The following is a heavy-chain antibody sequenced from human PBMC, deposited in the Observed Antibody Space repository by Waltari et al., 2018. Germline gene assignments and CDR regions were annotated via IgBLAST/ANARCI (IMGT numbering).Heavy chain of an antibody. CDR2: IYTSGST. CDR3: AGGVYYYYYYMDV. CDR1: GGSFSGYY. V-gene: IGHV4-59*10. Sequence: QVQLQQWGAGLLKPSETLSLTCAVYGGSFSGYYWSWIRQPAGKGLEWIGRIYTSGSTNDNPSLKSRVTISVDTSKNQFSLKLSSVTAADTAVYYCAGGVYYYYYYMDVWGKGTTVTVSS. J-gene: IGHJ6*03. D-gene: IGHD6-13*01.